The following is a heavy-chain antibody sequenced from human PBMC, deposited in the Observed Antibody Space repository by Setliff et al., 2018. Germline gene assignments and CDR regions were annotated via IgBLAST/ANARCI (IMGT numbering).Heavy chain of an antibody. CDR1: GFTFSSYW. J-gene: IGHJ3*01. Sequence: GSLRLSCAASGFTFSSYWMSWVRQPPGMRPEWIGTVYYSGSIYYNPSLKSRVTLFVDTSKDQFSLRLTSMTAADTAVYYCARQVEMATIAFDVWGQGTMVTVSS. CDR2: VYYSGSI. D-gene: IGHD5-12*01. V-gene: IGHV4-39*01. CDR3: ARQVEMATIAFDV.